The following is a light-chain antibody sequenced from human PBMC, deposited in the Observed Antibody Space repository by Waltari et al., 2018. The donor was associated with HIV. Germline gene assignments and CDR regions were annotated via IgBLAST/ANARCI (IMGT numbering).Light chain of an antibody. CDR3: CSYAGSSTLV. Sequence: QSALTQPASVSGSPGQSITISCTGTSSDVGSYNLLSWYQQHPGKAPKLMIYEVSKRPSGVSNRFSGSKSGNTASLTISGLQAEDEADYYCCSYAGSSTLVFGGGTKLTVL. J-gene: IGLJ3*02. CDR1: SSDVGSYNL. V-gene: IGLV2-23*02. CDR2: EVS.